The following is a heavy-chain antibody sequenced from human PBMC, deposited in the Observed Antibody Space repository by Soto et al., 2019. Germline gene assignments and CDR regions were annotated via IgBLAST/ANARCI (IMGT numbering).Heavy chain of an antibody. D-gene: IGHD1-26*01. CDR3: ARGELLVDGWFDP. CDR2: IYYSGST. V-gene: IGHV4-30-4*01. J-gene: IGHJ5*02. Sequence: PSETLSLTCTVSGGSISSGDYYWSWIRQPPGKGLEWIGYIYYSGSTYYNPSLKSRVTISVDTSKNQFSLKLSSVTAADTAVYYCARGELLVDGWFDPWGQGTLVTVSS. CDR1: GGSISSGDYY.